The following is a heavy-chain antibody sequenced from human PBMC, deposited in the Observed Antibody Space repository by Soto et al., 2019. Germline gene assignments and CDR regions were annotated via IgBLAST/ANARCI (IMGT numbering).Heavy chain of an antibody. J-gene: IGHJ5*02. CDR2: IIPIFGTA. V-gene: IGHV1-69*13. CDR1: GGTFSSYA. Sequence: GASVKVSCKASGGTFSSYAISWVRQAPGQGLEWMGGIIPIFGTANYAQKFQGRVTITADESTSTACMELSSLRSEDTAVYYCATSMGYCTNGVCRPWTHEFDPWGQGTLVTVSS. D-gene: IGHD2-8*01. CDR3: ATSMGYCTNGVCRPWTHEFDP.